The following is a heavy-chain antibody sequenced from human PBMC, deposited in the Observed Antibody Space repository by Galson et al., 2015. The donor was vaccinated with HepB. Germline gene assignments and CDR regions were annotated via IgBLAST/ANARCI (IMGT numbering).Heavy chain of an antibody. J-gene: IGHJ5*02. CDR3: ARGQQLDTGDWFDP. CDR1: GGTFSSYA. CDR2: IIPILGIA. Sequence: SVKVSCKASGGTFSSYAISWVRQAPGQGLEWMGRIIPILGIANYAQKFQGRVTITADKSTSTAYMELSSLRSEDTAVYYCARGQQLDTGDWFDPWGQGTLVTVSS. V-gene: IGHV1-69*04. D-gene: IGHD6-13*01.